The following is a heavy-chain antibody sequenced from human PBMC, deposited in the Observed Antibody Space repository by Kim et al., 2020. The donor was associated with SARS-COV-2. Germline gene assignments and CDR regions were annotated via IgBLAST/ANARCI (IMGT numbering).Heavy chain of an antibody. CDR2: ISGSGGST. J-gene: IGHJ6*02. D-gene: IGHD2-2*01. CDR3: AKDSCSGTSCYLFSPYYGIDV. V-gene: IGHV3-23*01. Sequence: GGSLRLSCVASGFTFSTYAMSWVRQAPGKGLEWVSGISGSGGSTYYANSVKGRFTISRDNSKNTLYLQMNSLRVEDTAVYYCAKDSCSGTSCYLFSPYYGIDVWGQGTTVTVSS. CDR1: GFTFSTYA.